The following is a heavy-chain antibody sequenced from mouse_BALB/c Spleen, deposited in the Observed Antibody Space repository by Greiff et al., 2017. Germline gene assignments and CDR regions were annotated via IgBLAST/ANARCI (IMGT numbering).Heavy chain of an antibody. CDR3: AKHMRDGYYGGYAMDY. CDR1: GFSLTDYG. CDR2: IWGGGST. D-gene: IGHD2-3*01. Sequence: VKLVESGPGLVAPSQSLSITCTVSGFSLTDYGVSWIRQPPGKGLEWLGVIWGGGSTYYNSALKSRLSISKDNSKSQVFLKMNSLQTDDTAMYYCAKHMRDGYYGGYAMDYWGQGTSVTVSS. V-gene: IGHV2-6-5*01. J-gene: IGHJ4*01.